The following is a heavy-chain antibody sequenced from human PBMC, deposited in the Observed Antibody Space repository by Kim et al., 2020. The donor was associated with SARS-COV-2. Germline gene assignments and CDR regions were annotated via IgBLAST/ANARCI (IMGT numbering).Heavy chain of an antibody. CDR2: INPYSGGT. CDR1: GYTFTGYY. D-gene: IGHD4-17*01. CDR3: ARVDYGDDHGAFDV. Sequence: ASVKVSCKASGYTFTGYYIHWVRQAPGQGLEWMGRINPYSGGTDYTQRFQGRVTMTTDTSINTAYLELNSLQSGDTAVFYCARVDYGDDHGAFDVWGQGTLVTVSS. J-gene: IGHJ3*01. V-gene: IGHV1-2*06.